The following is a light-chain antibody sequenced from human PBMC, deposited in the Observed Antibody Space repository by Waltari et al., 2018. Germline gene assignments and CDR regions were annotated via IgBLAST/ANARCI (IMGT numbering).Light chain of an antibody. J-gene: IGKJ4*01. Sequence: DIQMTQSPSSVSASIGDRVTITCRASQGFDGLLAWYQQKPGKAPKLLIYGTSSLLTGVPSRFSGSGSGTDFTLTITSLQAEDSATYFCPQSKTFPLTFGGGTKVEIK. V-gene: IGKV1-12*01. CDR1: QGFDGL. CDR2: GTS. CDR3: PQSKTFPLT.